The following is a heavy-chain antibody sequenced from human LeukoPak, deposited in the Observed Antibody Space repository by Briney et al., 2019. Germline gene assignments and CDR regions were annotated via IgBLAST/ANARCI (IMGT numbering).Heavy chain of an antibody. Sequence: QSGGSLRLSCAASGFTFDDYAMHWVRQAPGKGLEWVSGISWNSGSIGYADSVKGRFTISRDNAKNSLYLQMNSLRAEDTALYYCAKGLAAAGTGYFDYWGQGTLVTVSS. J-gene: IGHJ4*02. CDR1: GFTFDDYA. CDR3: AKGLAAAGTGYFDY. V-gene: IGHV3-9*01. D-gene: IGHD6-13*01. CDR2: ISWNSGSI.